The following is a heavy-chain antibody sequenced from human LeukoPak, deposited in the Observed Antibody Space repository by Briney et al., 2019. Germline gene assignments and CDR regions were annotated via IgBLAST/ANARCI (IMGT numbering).Heavy chain of an antibody. D-gene: IGHD3-22*01. Sequence: GESLKISCAASGFTFSSYGMHWVRQAPGKGLEWVAVIWYDGSNKYYADSVKGRFTISRDNSKNTLYLQMNGLRAEDTAVYYCARSAGIVVVTPSDYWGQGTLVTVSS. J-gene: IGHJ4*02. CDR2: IWYDGSNK. V-gene: IGHV3-33*01. CDR1: GFTFSSYG. CDR3: ARSAGIVVVTPSDY.